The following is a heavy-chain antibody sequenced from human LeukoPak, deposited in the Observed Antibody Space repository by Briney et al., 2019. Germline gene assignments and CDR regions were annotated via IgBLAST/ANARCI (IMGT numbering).Heavy chain of an antibody. CDR1: GFTFSSYW. Sequence: GGSLTLSCAASGFTFSSYWMHWVRQVPGKGLVWVARVNTDGRSTSYGESLKGRFTISRDNARNSLFLQMNSLRAEATAVYYCTRDVWGDRDGFFECWGQGTLVTVSS. J-gene: IGHJ4*02. CDR3: TRDVWGDRDGFFEC. D-gene: IGHD5-24*01. V-gene: IGHV3-74*01. CDR2: VNTDGRST.